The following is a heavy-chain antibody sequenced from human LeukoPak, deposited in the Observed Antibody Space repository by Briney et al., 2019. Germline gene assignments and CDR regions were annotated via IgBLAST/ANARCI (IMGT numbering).Heavy chain of an antibody. CDR2: IYTSGST. CDR3: AREVFRRRWDDSPFDY. D-gene: IGHD3-22*01. J-gene: IGHJ4*02. V-gene: IGHV4-4*07. Sequence: PSETLSLTCTVSGGSISSYYWSWIRQPAGKGLEWIGRIYTSGSTNYNPSLKSRVTMSVDTSKNQFSLKLSSVTAADTAVYYCAREVFRRRWDDSPFDYWGQGTLVTVSS. CDR1: GGSISSYY.